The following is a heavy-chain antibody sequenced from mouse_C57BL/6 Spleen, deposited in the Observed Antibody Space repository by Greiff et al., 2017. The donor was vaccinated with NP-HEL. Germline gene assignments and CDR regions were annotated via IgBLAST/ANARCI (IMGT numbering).Heavy chain of an antibody. CDR1: GFNIKDDY. CDR3: TGYGYGFDY. J-gene: IGHJ2*01. V-gene: IGHV14-4*01. D-gene: IGHD2-2*01. CDR2: IDPENGDT. Sequence: EVQLQQSGAELVRPGASVKLSCTASGFNIKDDYMHWVKQRPEQGLEWIGWIDPENGDTEYASKFQGKATITADTSSNTAYLQLSSLTSEDTAVYYCTGYGYGFDYWGQGTTLTVSS.